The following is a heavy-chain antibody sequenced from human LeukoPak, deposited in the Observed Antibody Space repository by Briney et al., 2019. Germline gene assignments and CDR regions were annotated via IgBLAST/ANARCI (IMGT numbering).Heavy chain of an antibody. V-gene: IGHV3-23*01. CDR3: AKDLVGENSSGWSFDY. CDR1: GFTFSSYA. D-gene: IGHD6-19*01. J-gene: IGHJ4*02. CDR2: ISGSGGST. Sequence: GGSLRLSCAASGFTFSSYAMSWVRQAPGNGLEWVSAISGSGGSTYYADSVKGRFTISRDNSKNTLYLQMNSLRAEDTAVYYCAKDLVGENSSGWSFDYWGQGTLVTVSS.